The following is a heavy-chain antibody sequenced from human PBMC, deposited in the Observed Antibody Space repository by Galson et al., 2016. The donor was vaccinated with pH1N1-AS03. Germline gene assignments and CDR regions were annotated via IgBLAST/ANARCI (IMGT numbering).Heavy chain of an antibody. V-gene: IGHV3-7*01. CDR1: GFTFSRSW. Sequence: SLRLSCAASGFTFSRSWMSWVRQAPGKGLEWVANISRDGSQKNYVDSVKGRFTISRDNAKSSLNLQMNSLSAEDTAIYYCAKDSSSNEQGYWGPGTLVTVSS. J-gene: IGHJ4*02. D-gene: IGHD6-6*01. CDR3: AKDSSSNEQGY. CDR2: ISRDGSQK.